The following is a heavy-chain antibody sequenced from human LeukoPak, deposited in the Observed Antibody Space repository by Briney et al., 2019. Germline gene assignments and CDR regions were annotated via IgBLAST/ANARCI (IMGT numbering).Heavy chain of an antibody. CDR3: TSRLLWFREPHDAFDI. CDR2: ISGSGGST. Sequence: PGGSLRLSCAASGFTFSSYAMSWVRQAPGKGLEWVSAISGSGGSTYYADSVKGRFTISRDNSKNTLYLQMNSLRAEDTAVYYCTSRLLWFREPHDAFDIWGQGTMVTVSS. D-gene: IGHD3-10*01. V-gene: IGHV3-23*01. CDR1: GFTFSSYA. J-gene: IGHJ3*02.